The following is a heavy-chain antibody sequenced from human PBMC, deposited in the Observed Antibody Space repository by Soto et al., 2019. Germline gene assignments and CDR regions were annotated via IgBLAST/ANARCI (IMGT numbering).Heavy chain of an antibody. V-gene: IGHV1-18*01. CDR1: GYSFDTFG. D-gene: IGHD2-15*01. J-gene: IGHJ2*01. CDR3: ARCYCSVGSCFTCWHFDL. Sequence: QVQVVQSGAEVKKPGASVKVACKASGYSFDTFGMSWVRQAPGQGLEWMGWISIEKGDTNSAQKFQDRVTMTTDTSTSTAYLELRILPSDYSAVYYCARCYCSVGSCFTCWHFDLWVRGTLVTVSS. CDR2: ISIEKGDT.